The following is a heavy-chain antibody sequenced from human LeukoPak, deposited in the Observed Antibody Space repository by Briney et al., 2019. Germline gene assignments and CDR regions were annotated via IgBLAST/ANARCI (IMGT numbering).Heavy chain of an antibody. D-gene: IGHD6-19*01. Sequence: PSETLSLTCTVSGVSISSSYSYWGWIRQPPGMGLEWIGSIYYSGSTYYNPSLKSRVTISVDTSKNQFSLKLSSVTAADTAVYYCASGVSSGWPSGGYWYFDLWGRGTLVTVSS. CDR3: ASGVSSGWPSGGYWYFDL. V-gene: IGHV4-39*07. CDR1: GVSISSSYSY. J-gene: IGHJ2*01. CDR2: IYYSGST.